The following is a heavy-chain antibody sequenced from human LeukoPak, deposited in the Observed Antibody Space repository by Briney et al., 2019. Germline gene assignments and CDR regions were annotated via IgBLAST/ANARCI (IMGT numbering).Heavy chain of an antibody. CDR2: ISASGDRI. J-gene: IGHJ4*02. V-gene: IGHV3-23*01. Sequence: GGSLRLSCAASGFTFSSNAMNWVRQAPGKGLEWVSGISASGDRIFYADSVKGRFTISRDNSKNTLYLQMNSLRAEDTAVYYCAKAYGAGYWGQGTLVTVSS. CDR3: AKAYGAGY. CDR1: GFTFSSNA. D-gene: IGHD4-17*01.